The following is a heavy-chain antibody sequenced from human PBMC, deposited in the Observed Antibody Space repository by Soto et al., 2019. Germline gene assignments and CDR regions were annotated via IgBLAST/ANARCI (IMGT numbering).Heavy chain of an antibody. CDR1: GFTFSNYP. Sequence: EVQLVESGGDLVQPGGSLRLSCAASGFTFSNYPMYWVRQTPGKGLVWVSRISSDGRSTIYADSGKGRFTISRDNARNTLYLQMNTLRAEDTAVYYWGSVGNGEGYYWGQGILVTVSS. D-gene: IGHD2-8*01. CDR3: GSVGNGEGYY. CDR2: ISSDGRST. J-gene: IGHJ4*02. V-gene: IGHV3-74*01.